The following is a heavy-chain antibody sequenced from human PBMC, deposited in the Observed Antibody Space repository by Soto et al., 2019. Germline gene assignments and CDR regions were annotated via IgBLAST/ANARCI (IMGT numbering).Heavy chain of an antibody. J-gene: IGHJ4*02. D-gene: IGHD3-10*01. CDR1: GYTLTELS. CDR2: FDPEDGET. Sequence: ASVKVSCKVSGYTLTELSMHWVRQAPGKGLEWMGGFDPEDGETIYAQKFQGRVTMTEDTSTDTAYMELSSLRSEDTAVYYCGTGLYYYGSGSYHYYFDYWGQGTLVTVSS. V-gene: IGHV1-24*01. CDR3: GTGLYYYGSGSYHYYFDY.